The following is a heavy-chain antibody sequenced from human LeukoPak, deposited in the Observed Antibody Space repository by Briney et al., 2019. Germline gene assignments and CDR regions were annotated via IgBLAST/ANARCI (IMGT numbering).Heavy chain of an antibody. CDR3: ARLDGVAVAGTRLYYFDY. Sequence: GESLKISCEASGYTFTNYWIGWVRQMPGKGLEWMGIIYPGDSDTRYSPSFQGQVTISADKSISTAYLQWSSLKASDTAMYYCARLDGVAVAGTRLYYFDYWGQGTLVTVSS. D-gene: IGHD6-19*01. CDR1: GYTFTNYW. V-gene: IGHV5-51*03. J-gene: IGHJ4*02. CDR2: IYPGDSDT.